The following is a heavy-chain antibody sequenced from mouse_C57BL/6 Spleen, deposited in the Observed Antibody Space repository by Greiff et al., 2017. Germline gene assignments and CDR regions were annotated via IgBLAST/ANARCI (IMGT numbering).Heavy chain of an antibody. Sequence: EVHLVESGGGLVQPGGSLSLSCAASGFTFTDYYMSWVRQPPGKALEWLGFIRNKANGYTTEYSASVKGRFTISRDNSQSILYLQMNALRAEDSATYYCARFKDYGSPNWYFDVWGTGTTVTVSS. CDR1: GFTFTDYY. J-gene: IGHJ1*03. D-gene: IGHD1-1*01. CDR2: IRNKANGYTT. CDR3: ARFKDYGSPNWYFDV. V-gene: IGHV7-3*01.